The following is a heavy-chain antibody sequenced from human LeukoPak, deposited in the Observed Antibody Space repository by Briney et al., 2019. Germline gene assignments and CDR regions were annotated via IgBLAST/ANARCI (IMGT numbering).Heavy chain of an antibody. CDR3: ARDEAIVGAPNYRFDY. V-gene: IGHV3-7*04. CDR2: IKQDESEK. CDR1: GFTFSTYV. Sequence: GGSLRLSCAASGFTFSTYVMTWVRQAPGKGLEWVANIKQDESEKNYVDSVKGRFTISRDNAKNSLYLQMNSLRAEDTAVYYCARDEAIVGAPNYRFDYWGQGTLVTVSS. D-gene: IGHD1-26*01. J-gene: IGHJ4*02.